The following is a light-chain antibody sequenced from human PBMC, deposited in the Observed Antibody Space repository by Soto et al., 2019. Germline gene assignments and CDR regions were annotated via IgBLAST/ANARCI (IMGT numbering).Light chain of an antibody. J-gene: IGKJ1*01. CDR1: QSISSY. CDR3: QRSYNFWT. V-gene: IGKV1-39*01. Sequence: DIQMTQSPSSLSASVGDRVTITCRASQSISSYLNWYQHKPGKAPNLLIYAASSLQSAAPARFSCSGSGTESTITISVLQPEYFATYTCQRSYNFWTFGQGTKVEIK. CDR2: AAS.